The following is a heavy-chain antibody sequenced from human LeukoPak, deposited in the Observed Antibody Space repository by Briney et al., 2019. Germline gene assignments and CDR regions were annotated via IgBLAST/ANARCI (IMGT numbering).Heavy chain of an antibody. Sequence: SETLSLTCTVSGYSISSGYYWGWIRQPPGKGLEWIGSIYHSGSTYYNPSLKSRVTISVDTSKNQFSLKLSSVTAADTAVYYCVVATTKFDYWGQGTLVTVSS. CDR1: GYSISSGYY. CDR3: VVATTKFDY. J-gene: IGHJ4*02. D-gene: IGHD5-24*01. CDR2: IYHSGST. V-gene: IGHV4-38-2*02.